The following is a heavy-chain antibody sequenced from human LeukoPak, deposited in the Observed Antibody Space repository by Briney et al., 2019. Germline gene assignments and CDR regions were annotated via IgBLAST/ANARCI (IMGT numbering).Heavy chain of an antibody. Sequence: ASVKVSCKASGYTFTSYYMHWVRQAPGQGLEWMGIINPSGGSTSYAQKFQGRVTMTRDMSTSTVYMELSSLRSEDTAVYYCARERGYSGYDTPTFDYWGQGTLVTVSS. CDR2: INPSGGST. V-gene: IGHV1-46*01. CDR3: ARERGYSGYDTPTFDY. J-gene: IGHJ4*02. D-gene: IGHD5-12*01. CDR1: GYTFTSYY.